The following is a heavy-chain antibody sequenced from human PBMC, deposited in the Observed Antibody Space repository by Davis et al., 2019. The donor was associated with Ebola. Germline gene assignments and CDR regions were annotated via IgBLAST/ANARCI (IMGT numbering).Heavy chain of an antibody. CDR3: ARDYGDYFDAFDI. Sequence: GESLKISCATSGFTFSTSAMSWVRQAPGKGLEWVSVIYSGGSTYYADSVKGRFTISRDNSKNTLYLQMNSLRAEDTAVYYCARDYGDYFDAFDIWGQGTMVTVSS. D-gene: IGHD4-17*01. J-gene: IGHJ3*02. CDR1: GFTFSTSA. V-gene: IGHV3-53*01. CDR2: IYSGGST.